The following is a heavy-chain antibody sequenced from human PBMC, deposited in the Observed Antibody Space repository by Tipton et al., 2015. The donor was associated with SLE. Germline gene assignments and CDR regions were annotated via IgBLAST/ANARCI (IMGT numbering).Heavy chain of an antibody. CDR1: GGSISSSSYY. CDR2: VNHSGST. D-gene: IGHD6-13*01. Sequence: TPSHTCTVSGGSISSSSYYWSWIRQPPGKGLEWIGEVNHSGSTNYNPSLKSRVTISVDTSKNQFSLKLSSVTAADTAVYYCAREQQLVLDYWGQGTLVTVSS. V-gene: IGHV4-39*07. CDR3: AREQQLVLDY. J-gene: IGHJ4*02.